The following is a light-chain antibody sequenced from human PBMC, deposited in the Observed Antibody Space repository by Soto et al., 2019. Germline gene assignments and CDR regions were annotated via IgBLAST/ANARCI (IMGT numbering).Light chain of an antibody. CDR3: LQHNSYPYT. J-gene: IGKJ2*01. V-gene: IGKV1-17*03. CDR1: QGSSNY. Sequence: DIQMTQSPSAMSASVGDRVTITCRASQGSSNYLAWFQQKPGKVPNRLIYAASILQSGVPSKFSFSGSGTEFTLTISSLQPEDCATYYCLQHNSYPYTFGQGTKLEIK. CDR2: AAS.